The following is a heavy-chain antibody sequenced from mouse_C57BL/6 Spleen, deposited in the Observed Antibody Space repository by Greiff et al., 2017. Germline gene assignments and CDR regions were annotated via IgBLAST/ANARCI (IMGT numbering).Heavy chain of an antibody. CDR2: IYPGDGDT. D-gene: IGHD2-2*01. CDR3: ARAGGYDEGYAMDY. J-gene: IGHJ4*01. Sequence: VQLQQSGPELVKPGASVKISCKASGYAFSSSWMNWVKQRPGKGLEWIGRIYPGDGDTNYNGKFKGKATLTADKSSSTAYMQLSSLTSEDSAVYFCARAGGYDEGYAMDYWGQGTSVTVSS. CDR1: GYAFSSSW. V-gene: IGHV1-82*01.